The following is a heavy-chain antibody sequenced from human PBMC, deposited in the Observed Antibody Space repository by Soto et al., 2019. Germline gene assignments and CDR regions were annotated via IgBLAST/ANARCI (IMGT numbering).Heavy chain of an antibody. CDR3: ARRRLAVAGTGFDP. Sequence: QVQLVQSGAEVKKPGSSVKVSCKASGGTFSSYTISWVRQAPGQGLEWMGRIIPILGIANYAQKFQGRVTITADKSTSTAYMELSSLRSEDTAVDYCARRRLAVAGTGFDPWGQGTLVTVSS. D-gene: IGHD6-19*01. CDR1: GGTFSSYT. CDR2: IIPILGIA. J-gene: IGHJ5*02. V-gene: IGHV1-69*02.